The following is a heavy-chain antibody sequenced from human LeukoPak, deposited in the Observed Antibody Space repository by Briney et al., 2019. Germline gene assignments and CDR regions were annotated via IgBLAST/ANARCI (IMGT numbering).Heavy chain of an antibody. CDR1: GFTLSSYS. J-gene: IGHJ3*02. CDR2: ISSSSSYI. D-gene: IGHD1-1*01. CDR3: ARRTTSAFDI. V-gene: IGHV3-21*05. Sequence: GGSLRLSCAASGFTLSSYSMNWVRQAPGKGLEWVSYISSSSSYIYYADSVKGRFTISRDNAKNSLYLQMNSLRAEGTAVYYCARRTTSAFDIWGQGTMVTLSS.